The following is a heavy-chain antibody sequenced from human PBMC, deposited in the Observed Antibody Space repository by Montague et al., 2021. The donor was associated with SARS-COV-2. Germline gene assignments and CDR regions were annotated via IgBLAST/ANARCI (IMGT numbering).Heavy chain of an antibody. V-gene: IGHV4-34*01. Sequence: SETLSLTCAVYRGSFSDYYWTWIRQPPEKGLEWIGEISHSADTNYNPSLNSRVSMSMDTSNNQFSLRLDSVTAADTAVYYCARDRLVDRARRTGAWIGPWGPGNPGHRRH. J-gene: IGHJ5*02. CDR2: ISHSADT. CDR3: ARDRLVDRARRTGAWIGP. CDR1: RGSFSDYY. D-gene: IGHD3-10*01.